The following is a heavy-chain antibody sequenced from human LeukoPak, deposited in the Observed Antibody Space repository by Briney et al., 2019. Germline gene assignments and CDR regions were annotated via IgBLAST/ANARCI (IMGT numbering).Heavy chain of an antibody. CDR1: GGSISNGDYY. Sequence: PSETLSLTCTVSGGSISNGDYYWGWIRQPPGKGLEWIGSIYYSGSTYYNPSLKSRVTISVDTSKNQFSLKLSSVTAADTAVYYCARDRPRLRGYSYGYYYYMDVWGKGTTVTVSS. V-gene: IGHV4-39*07. CDR2: IYYSGST. J-gene: IGHJ6*03. CDR3: ARDRPRLRGYSYGYYYYMDV. D-gene: IGHD5-18*01.